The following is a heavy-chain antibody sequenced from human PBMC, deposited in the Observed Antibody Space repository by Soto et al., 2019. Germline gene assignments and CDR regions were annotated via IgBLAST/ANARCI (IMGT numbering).Heavy chain of an antibody. CDR1: DGSISSGGYY. V-gene: IGHV4-31*03. CDR3: ATVRGGSGTRWFDP. D-gene: IGHD3-10*01. J-gene: IGHJ5*02. CDR2: LYYSGCT. Sequence: SETLSLTCTVSDGSISSGGYYWRSIRQHPGQGLAWIGNLYYSGCTYYNPSLKSRVTISVDTSKNQFSLKLSSVTAADTAVYHCATVRGGSGTRWFDPCGQGTLVTVSS.